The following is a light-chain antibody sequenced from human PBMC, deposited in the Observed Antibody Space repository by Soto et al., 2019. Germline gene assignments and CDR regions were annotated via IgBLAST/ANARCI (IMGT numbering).Light chain of an antibody. Sequence: DIQMTQSPSSLSASVGERVTITCRASQSISSYLNWYQQKPGKAPKLLIYAASSLQSGVPSRFSGSGSATDFTLTISSLQPEDFATYYCQQSYSTPFTFGQGTKLEIK. V-gene: IGKV1-39*01. J-gene: IGKJ2*01. CDR1: QSISSY. CDR3: QQSYSTPFT. CDR2: AAS.